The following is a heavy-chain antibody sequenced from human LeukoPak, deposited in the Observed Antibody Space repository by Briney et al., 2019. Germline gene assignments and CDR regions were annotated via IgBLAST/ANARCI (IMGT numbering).Heavy chain of an antibody. Sequence: SETLSLTCAVYGGSFSGYYWSWIRQPPGKGLEWIGEINHSGSTNYNPSLKSRVTISVDTSKNQFSLKLSSVTAEDTAVYYCAKNTVLPPKYYYYYMDVWGKGTTVTISS. CDR2: INHSGST. D-gene: IGHD4-11*01. V-gene: IGHV4-34*01. CDR3: AKNTVLPPKYYYYYMDV. J-gene: IGHJ6*03. CDR1: GGSFSGYY.